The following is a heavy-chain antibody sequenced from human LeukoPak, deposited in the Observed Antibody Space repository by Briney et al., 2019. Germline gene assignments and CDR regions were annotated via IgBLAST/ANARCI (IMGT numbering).Heavy chain of an antibody. CDR2: ISPYTGNP. CDR3: ARDNYYGSGKYIDY. V-gene: IGHV1-18*04. Sequence: ASVKVSCKPSGYTFTIYGISWVRQAPGQGFEWMGWISPYTGNPNYAQKLQGRVTMNTATSTSTAYMVLRSRRTDATAAYYCARDNYYGSGKYIDYWGQGTLVTVSS. J-gene: IGHJ4*02. CDR1: GYTFTIYG. D-gene: IGHD3-10*01.